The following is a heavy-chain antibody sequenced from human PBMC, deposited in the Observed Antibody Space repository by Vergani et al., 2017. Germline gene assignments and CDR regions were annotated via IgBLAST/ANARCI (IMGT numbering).Heavy chain of an antibody. Sequence: EVRLVDSGGGLVQPGGSLRLSCAASGFTFNHYAMNWVRQAPGKGLEWVSGISGSVGSTYYAGSVKGRFTISRDSSKNTLYLQMNSLSAGDTAVYYCAKADPRKSGYDYLYYYHAMDVWGQGTTVTVSS. V-gene: IGHV3-23*04. D-gene: IGHD5-12*01. J-gene: IGHJ6*02. CDR3: AKADPRKSGYDYLYYYHAMDV. CDR1: GFTFNHYA. CDR2: ISGSVGST.